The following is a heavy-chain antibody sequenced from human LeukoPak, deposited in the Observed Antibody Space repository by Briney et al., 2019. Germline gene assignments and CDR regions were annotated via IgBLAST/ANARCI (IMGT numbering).Heavy chain of an antibody. J-gene: IGHJ4*02. Sequence: GASVKVSCKASGYTFTSYGISWVRQAPGQGLEWMGWISAYNGNTNYAQKLQGRVTMTTDTSTSTAYMELRSLRSDDTAVYYCARILRYFDWLLQGEVGFKYYFDYWGQGTLVTVSS. CDR2: ISAYNGNT. CDR3: ARILRYFDWLLQGEVGFKYYFDY. CDR1: GYTFTSYG. D-gene: IGHD3-9*01. V-gene: IGHV1-18*01.